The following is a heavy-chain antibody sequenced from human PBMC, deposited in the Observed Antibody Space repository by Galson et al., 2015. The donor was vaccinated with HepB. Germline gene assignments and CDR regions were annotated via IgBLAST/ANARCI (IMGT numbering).Heavy chain of an antibody. V-gene: IGHV3-30*03. J-gene: IGHJ4*02. Sequence: SLRLSCAASGFTLSSYAIHWVRQAPGKGLEWVTVISYDGRTQNYADSVMGRFTISRDNSKDTVYLQMSSLRADDTAVHYCARDSGYVSGWYAGRGGFDYWGQGALVIVSS. CDR2: ISYDGRTQ. CDR3: ARDSGYVSGWYAGRGGFDY. CDR1: GFTLSSYA. D-gene: IGHD6-19*01.